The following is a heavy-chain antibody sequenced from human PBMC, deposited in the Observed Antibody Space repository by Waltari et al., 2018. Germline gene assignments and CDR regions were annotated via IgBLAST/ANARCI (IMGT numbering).Heavy chain of an antibody. CDR2: MNSNSGNT. CDR1: GYTFTSYD. V-gene: IGHV1-8*03. J-gene: IGHJ6*03. Sequence: QVQLVQSGAEVKKPGASVKVSCKASGYTFTSYDSNWVRQATGQGLEWVGWMNSNSGNTVYAQKFQGRVTITRNTSRSTAYMELSSLRSEDTAVYFCAVLSMDVWGKGTTVTISS. CDR3: AVLSMDV. D-gene: IGHD6-6*01.